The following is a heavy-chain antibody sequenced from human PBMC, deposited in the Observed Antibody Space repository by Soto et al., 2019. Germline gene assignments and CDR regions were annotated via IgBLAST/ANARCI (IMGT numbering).Heavy chain of an antibody. CDR2: IYYSGST. Sequence: SETLSLTCTVSGGSISSYYWSWIRQPPGKGLEWIGYIYYSGSTNYNPSLKSRVTISVDTSKNQFSLKLSSVTAADTAVYYCAKVAAPRYYYYYMDVWGKGTTVTVSS. D-gene: IGHD6-6*01. V-gene: IGHV4-59*01. CDR1: GGSISSYY. J-gene: IGHJ6*03. CDR3: AKVAAPRYYYYYMDV.